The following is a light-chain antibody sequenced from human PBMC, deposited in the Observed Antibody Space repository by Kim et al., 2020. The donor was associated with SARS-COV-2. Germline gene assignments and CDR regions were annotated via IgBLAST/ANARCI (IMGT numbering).Light chain of an antibody. Sequence: PRQSITISCTGTSGDIADYNSVSWYQQHPGKAPNLLIYDVNKRPSGISNRFSGSKSGDTASLTISGLQAEDEADYYCTSYTVGTWVFGGGTKVTVL. CDR3: TSYTVGTWV. CDR2: DVN. J-gene: IGLJ3*02. V-gene: IGLV2-14*03. CDR1: SGDIADYNS.